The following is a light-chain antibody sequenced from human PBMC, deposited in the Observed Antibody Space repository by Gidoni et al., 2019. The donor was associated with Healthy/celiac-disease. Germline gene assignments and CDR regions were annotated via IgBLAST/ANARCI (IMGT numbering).Light chain of an antibody. CDR2: DDS. CDR3: QVWDSSSDHLYV. Sequence: SYVLTQPPSVSVATGKTARITCGGNNIGSKSVHWYQQKPGQAPVLVIYDDSDRPSGIPERFSGSNSGNTATLTISRVEAGDEADYYCQVWDSSSDHLYVFGTGTKVTVL. CDR1: NIGSKS. V-gene: IGLV3-21*04. J-gene: IGLJ1*01.